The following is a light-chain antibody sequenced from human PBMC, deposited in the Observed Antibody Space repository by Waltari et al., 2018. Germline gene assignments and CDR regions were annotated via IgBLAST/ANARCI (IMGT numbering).Light chain of an antibody. CDR2: GNN. Sequence: QSVLTQPPSTSGPPGQRVPISCSGSSSTIGSNNVNWYQQLPGPAPNLLIVGNNERPSGVGDLFSGSRSGASASLVMSGLQCEHEADYYCAAWDDSLNGWVFGGGTKLTV. CDR1: SSTIGSNN. V-gene: IGLV1-44*01. CDR3: AAWDDSLNGWV. J-gene: IGLJ3*02.